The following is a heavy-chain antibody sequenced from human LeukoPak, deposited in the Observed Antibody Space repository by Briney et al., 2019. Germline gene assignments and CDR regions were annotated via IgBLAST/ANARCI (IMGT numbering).Heavy chain of an antibody. J-gene: IGHJ4*02. D-gene: IGHD6-13*01. CDR2: ISSSSSYT. Sequence: KSGGSPRLSCVVSGIPFSDFYMNWIRQAPGKGLEWISYISSSSSYTDYAESVKGRFTISRDNAKSALYLQMNDLRVEDTAVYYCAAGTAADYWGQGTLVVVSS. V-gene: IGHV3-11*03. CDR3: AAGTAADY. CDR1: GIPFSDFY.